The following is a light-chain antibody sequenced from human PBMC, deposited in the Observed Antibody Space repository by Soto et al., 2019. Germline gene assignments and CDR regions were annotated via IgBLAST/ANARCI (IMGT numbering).Light chain of an antibody. V-gene: IGLV8-61*01. CDR3: QAYDYSLTAFV. CDR2: NTN. J-gene: IGLJ3*02. Sequence: QAVVTQEPSFSVSPGGTVTLTCGLSSDSVSASHFPSWYQQTPGQAPRTLIYNTNTRSSGVPDRFSGSILGNRAALTITGAQADDESDYYCQAYDYSLTAFVFGGGTKLTVL. CDR1: SDSVSASHF.